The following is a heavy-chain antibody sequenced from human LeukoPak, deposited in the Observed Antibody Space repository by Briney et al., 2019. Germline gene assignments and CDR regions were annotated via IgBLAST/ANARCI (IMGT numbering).Heavy chain of an antibody. D-gene: IGHD3-9*01. CDR1: GFTFDDYA. V-gene: IGHV3-9*01. CDR3: ARSLIDWLSPYCWDY. J-gene: IGHJ4*02. CDR2: ISWNSGSI. Sequence: GGSLRLSCAASGFTFDDYAMHWVRQAPGKGLEWVSGISWNSGSIGYADSVKGRFTISRDNAKNSLYLQMNSLRAEDTAVYYCARSLIDWLSPYCWDYWGQGTLVTVSS.